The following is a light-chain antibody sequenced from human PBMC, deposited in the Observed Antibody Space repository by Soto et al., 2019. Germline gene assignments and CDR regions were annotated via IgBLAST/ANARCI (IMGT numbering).Light chain of an antibody. CDR2: GAS. CDR1: QSVSSSY. J-gene: IGKJ5*01. CDR3: QQYGSSPPNT. Sequence: EIVLTQSPAPLSLSPGERATLSCRASQSVSSSYLAWYQQKPGQAPRLLIYGASSRATGIPGRFSGSGSGTDFTLTISRLEPEDFAVYYCQQYGSSPPNTFGQGTRLEVK. V-gene: IGKV3-20*01.